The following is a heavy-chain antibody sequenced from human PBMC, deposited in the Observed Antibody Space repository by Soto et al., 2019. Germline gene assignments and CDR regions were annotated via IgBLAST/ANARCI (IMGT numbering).Heavy chain of an antibody. CDR3: ARLMRGYSSSSSGFYYYYMDV. CDR1: GGXISXXSXX. D-gene: IGHD6-6*01. CDR2: IYYSGST. J-gene: IGHJ6*03. V-gene: IGHV4-39*01. Sequence: SETXSLXXTVSGGXISXXSXXXGXXRQXXXXXXXRIGSIYYSGSTYYNPSLKRRVTISVDTSKNQFSLKLSSVTAADTAVYYCARLMRGYSSSSSGFYYYYMDVWGKGTTVTVSS.